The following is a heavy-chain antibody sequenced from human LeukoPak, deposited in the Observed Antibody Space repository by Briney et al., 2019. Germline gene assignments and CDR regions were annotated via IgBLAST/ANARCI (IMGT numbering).Heavy chain of an antibody. D-gene: IGHD3-16*01. V-gene: IGHV3-15*01. J-gene: IGHJ4*02. CDR2: IKSKADGQTT. CDR1: GFTVSNVS. CDR3: TTAPYGLFDY. Sequence: GGSLRLSCAASGFTVSNVSMGWVRQAPGKGLEWVGRIKSKADGQTTDYAAPVKGRFTISRDDSKNTLYLQMNSLKTEDTAVYDCTTAPYGLFDYWGQGTLVAVSS.